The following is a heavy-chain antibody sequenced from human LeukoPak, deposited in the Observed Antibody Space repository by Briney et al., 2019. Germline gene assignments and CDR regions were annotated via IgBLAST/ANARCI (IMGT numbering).Heavy chain of an antibody. V-gene: IGHV3-9*01. CDR2: ISWNSGSI. CDR3: ARDSADFWSGYDGGDY. CDR1: GFTFDDYA. J-gene: IGHJ4*02. Sequence: GGSLRLSCAASGFTFDDYAMHWVRQAPGKGPEWVSGISWNSGSIGYADSVKGRFTISRDNAKNSLYLQMNSLRAEDTAVYYCARDSADFWSGYDGGDYWGQGTLVTVSS. D-gene: IGHD3-3*01.